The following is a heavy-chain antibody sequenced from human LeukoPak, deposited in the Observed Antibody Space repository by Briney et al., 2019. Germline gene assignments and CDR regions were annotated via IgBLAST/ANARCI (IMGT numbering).Heavy chain of an antibody. D-gene: IGHD5-12*01. CDR3: ARDGGGYDSGGYYYYGMDV. CDR2: IYYSGST. J-gene: IGHJ6*02. Sequence: SETLSLTCTVSGGSISSYYWSWIRQPPGKGLEWIGYIYYSGSTNYNPPLKSRVTISVDTSKNQFSLKLSSVTAADTAVYYCARDGGGYDSGGYYYYGMDVWGQGTTVTVSS. V-gene: IGHV4-59*01. CDR1: GGSISSYY.